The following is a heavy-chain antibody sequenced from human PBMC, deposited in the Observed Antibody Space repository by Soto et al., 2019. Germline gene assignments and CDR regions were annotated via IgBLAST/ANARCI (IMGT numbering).Heavy chain of an antibody. Sequence: SETLSLTCTVSGGSISSYYWSWIRQPPGKGLEWIGYIYYSGSTYYNPSLKSRVTISVDTSKNQFSLKLSSVTAADTAVYYCARAGFAELRYFDWLPYYGMDVWGQGTTVTVSS. CDR3: ARAGFAELRYFDWLPYYGMDV. CDR1: GGSISSYY. J-gene: IGHJ6*02. D-gene: IGHD3-9*01. V-gene: IGHV4-59*12. CDR2: IYYSGST.